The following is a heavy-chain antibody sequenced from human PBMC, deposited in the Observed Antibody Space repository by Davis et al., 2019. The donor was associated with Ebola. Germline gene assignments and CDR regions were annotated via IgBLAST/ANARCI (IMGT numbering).Heavy chain of an antibody. CDR3: ARGYNDNDYGGDY. CDR1: GFTFSSYG. D-gene: IGHD5-12*01. CDR2: ISYDGSNK. V-gene: IGHV3-30*03. Sequence: PGGSLRLSCAASGFTFSSYGMHWVRQAPGKGLEWVAVISYDGSNKYYADSVKGRFTISRDNSKNTLYLQMNSLRAEDTAVYYCARGYNDNDYGGDYWGQGTLVTVSS. J-gene: IGHJ4*02.